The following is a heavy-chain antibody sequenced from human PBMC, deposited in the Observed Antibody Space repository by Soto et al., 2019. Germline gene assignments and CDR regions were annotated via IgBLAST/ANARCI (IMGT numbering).Heavy chain of an antibody. J-gene: IGHJ4*02. D-gene: IGHD3-10*01. CDR3: ARDPLMYGSGSWVDS. CDR2: IYYSGRA. Sequence: SETLSLTCTVSGDSIVRDDYYWSWLRQPPGKGLEWLGHIYYSGRAYYNPSLKSRVTISVDTSKNQFSLKLSSVTAADTAVYYCARDPLMYGSGSWVDSWGQGTLVTVSS. V-gene: IGHV4-30-4*02. CDR1: GDSIVRDDYY.